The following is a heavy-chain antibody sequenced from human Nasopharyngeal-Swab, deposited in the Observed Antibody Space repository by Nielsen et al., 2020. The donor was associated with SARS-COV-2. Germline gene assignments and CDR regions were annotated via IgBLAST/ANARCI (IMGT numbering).Heavy chain of an antibody. CDR3: AKRDDYYESSGLGD. J-gene: IGHJ4*02. V-gene: IGHV3-23*01. CDR1: GFTFSSSA. D-gene: IGHD3-22*01. Sequence: ETLSLTCAASGFTFSSSAMSWVRQAPGKGLEWVSVISGSGGSTYYADSVTGRFTISRDNSKNTLYLQMNSLRAEDTAVYYCAKRDDYYESSGLGDWGQGTLVTVSS. CDR2: ISGSGGST.